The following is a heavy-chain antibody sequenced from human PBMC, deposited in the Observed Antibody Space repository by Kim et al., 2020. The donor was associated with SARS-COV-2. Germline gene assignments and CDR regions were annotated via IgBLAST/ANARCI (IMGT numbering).Heavy chain of an antibody. CDR2: IIPIFGTA. CDR1: GGTFSSYA. V-gene: IGHV1-69*13. D-gene: IGHD1-1*01. CDR3: ARDVGSPTRTNPFDY. Sequence: SVKVSCKASGGTFSSYAISWVRQAPGQGLEWMGGIIPIFGTANYAQKFQGRVTITADESTSTAYMELSSLRSEDTAVYYCARDVGSPTRTNPFDYWGQGTLVTVSS. J-gene: IGHJ4*02.